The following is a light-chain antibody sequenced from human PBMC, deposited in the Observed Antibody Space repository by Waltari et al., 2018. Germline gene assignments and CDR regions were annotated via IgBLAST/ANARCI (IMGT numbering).Light chain of an antibody. V-gene: IGLV2-8*01. J-gene: IGLJ2*01. CDR1: SSDVGGYNY. CDR3: TSYASSNNHVV. Sequence: QSALTQPPSASGSPGQSVTISCTGTSSDVGGYNYVSWYQQHPGKAPKLMIFEVSKRRSGVPDRFSGSKSGNTASLTVSGLQAEDEADYYCTSYASSNNHVVFGGGTKLTVL. CDR2: EVS.